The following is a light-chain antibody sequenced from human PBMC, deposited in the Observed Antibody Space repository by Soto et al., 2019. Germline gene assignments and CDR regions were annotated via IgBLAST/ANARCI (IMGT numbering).Light chain of an antibody. CDR1: SSNIGAGYD. V-gene: IGLV1-40*01. CDR3: QSYDSSLSGSV. CDR2: GNG. J-gene: IGLJ2*01. Sequence: QSALTQPPSVSGAPGQRVTISCTGSSSNIGAGYDVHWYQQLPGTAPKLLIYGNGNRPSGVPDRFSGSKSGTSGSLAITGLQAEDEADYYCQSYDSSLSGSVFGGGTKLTVL.